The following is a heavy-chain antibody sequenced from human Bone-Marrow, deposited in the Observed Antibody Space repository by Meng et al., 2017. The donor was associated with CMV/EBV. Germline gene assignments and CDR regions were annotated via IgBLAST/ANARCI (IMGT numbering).Heavy chain of an antibody. CDR1: GGSFSGYY. D-gene: IGHD6-13*01. V-gene: IGHV4-34*01. Sequence: SETLSLTCAVYGGSFSGYYWSWIRQPPGKGLEWIGSISYSGSTYYNPSLMSRVTISLDTSKNQFSLKLSSVTAADTAVYYCARVMWYCSSSSGYLDFWGQGTLVTVSS. J-gene: IGHJ4*02. CDR2: ISYSGST. CDR3: ARVMWYCSSSSGYLDF.